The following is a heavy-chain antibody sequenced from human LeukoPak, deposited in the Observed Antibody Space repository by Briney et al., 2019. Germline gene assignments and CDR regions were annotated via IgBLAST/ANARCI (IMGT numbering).Heavy chain of an antibody. D-gene: IGHD4-17*01. CDR1: GFTFSSYS. Sequence: PGGSLRLSCAASGFTFSSYSMNWVRQAPGKGLEWVSYISSSSSTIYYADSVKGRFTISRDNAKNSLYLQMNSLRDEDTAVCYCARDSTVTTSPYFDYWGQGTLVTVSS. CDR2: ISSSSSTI. V-gene: IGHV3-48*02. CDR3: ARDSTVTTSPYFDY. J-gene: IGHJ4*02.